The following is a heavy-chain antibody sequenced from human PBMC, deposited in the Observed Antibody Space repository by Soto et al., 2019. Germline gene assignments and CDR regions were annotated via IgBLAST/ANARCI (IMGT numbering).Heavy chain of an antibody. CDR1: GDSVSSNSAA. CDR2: TYYRSKWYN. J-gene: IGHJ6*02. V-gene: IGHV6-1*01. CDR3: AREGTSGWYGGHYYYGMDV. D-gene: IGHD6-19*01. Sequence: SPTLSLTCAISGDSVSSNSAAWNWIRQSPSRGLEWLGRTYYRSKWYNDYAVSVKSRITINPDTSRNQFSLQLNSVTPEDTAVYYCAREGTSGWYGGHYYYGMDVWGQGTTVTVSS.